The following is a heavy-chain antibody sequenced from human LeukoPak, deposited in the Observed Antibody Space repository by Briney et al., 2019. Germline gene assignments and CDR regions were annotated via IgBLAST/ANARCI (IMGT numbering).Heavy chain of an antibody. CDR2: INWNADST. CDR3: ARAILSDPKYYGMDV. V-gene: IGHV3-20*04. D-gene: IGHD3-9*01. Sequence: GGSLRLSCAASGFTFSSYAMSWVRQAPGKGLEWVSGINWNADSTGYADSVKGRFTISKDNAKNSLFLQMNSLRAEDTAMYYCARAILSDPKYYGMDVWGQGTTVTVSS. J-gene: IGHJ6*02. CDR1: GFTFSSYA.